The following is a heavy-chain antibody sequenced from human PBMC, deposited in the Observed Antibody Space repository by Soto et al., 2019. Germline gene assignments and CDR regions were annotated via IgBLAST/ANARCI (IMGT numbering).Heavy chain of an antibody. CDR3: ASGIQLWLRRINNGYSG. V-gene: IGHV1-69*13. CDR2: IIPMFGTA. CDR1: GVTFSTYA. D-gene: IGHD5-18*01. J-gene: IGHJ4*02. Sequence: SVKVSCKAXGVTFSTYAISWFRQAPGQGLEWMGGIIPMFGTANYAQRFQDRVTITADESTNTVYMELSSLRSEDTAVYFCASGIQLWLRRINNGYSGWGQGTLVTVSS.